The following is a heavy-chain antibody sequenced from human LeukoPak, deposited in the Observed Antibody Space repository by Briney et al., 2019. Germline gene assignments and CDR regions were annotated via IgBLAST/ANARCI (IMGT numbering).Heavy chain of an antibody. CDR1: GYSISSGYY. Sequence: SETLSLTCTVSGYSISSGYYWGWIRQPPGKGLEWIGSIYHSGSTYYNPSLKSRVTMSVDTSKSQFSLNLMSVTAADTAVYYCTRDTGTTGEVKFDPWGQGTLVTVSS. CDR3: TRDTGTTGEVKFDP. D-gene: IGHD4-17*01. J-gene: IGHJ5*02. CDR2: IYHSGST. V-gene: IGHV4-38-2*02.